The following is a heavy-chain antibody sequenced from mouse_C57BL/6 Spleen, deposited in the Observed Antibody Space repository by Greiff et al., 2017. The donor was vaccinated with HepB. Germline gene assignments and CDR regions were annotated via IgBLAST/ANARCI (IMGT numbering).Heavy chain of an antibody. V-gene: IGHV5-12*01. CDR3: ARPSY. J-gene: IGHJ3*01. Sequence: EVQGVESGGGLVQPGGSLKLSCAASGFTFSDYYMYWVRQTPEKRLEWVAYISNGGGSTYYPDTVNGRVTISRDNAKNTLYLQMSRLKSEDTAMYYCARPSYWGQGTLVTVSA. CDR1: GFTFSDYY. CDR2: ISNGGGST.